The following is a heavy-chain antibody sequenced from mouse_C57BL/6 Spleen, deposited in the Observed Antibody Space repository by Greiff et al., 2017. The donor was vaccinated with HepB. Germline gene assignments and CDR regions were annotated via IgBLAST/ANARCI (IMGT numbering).Heavy chain of an antibody. CDR3: TRWDGNAMDY. V-gene: IGHV1-15*01. Sequence: QVQLKQSGAELVRPGASVTLSCKASGYTFTDYEMHWVKQTPVHGLEWIGAIDPETGGTAYNQKFKGKAILTADKSSSTAYMELRSLTSEDSAVYYCTRWDGNAMDYWGQGTSVTVSS. CDR1: GYTFTDYE. J-gene: IGHJ4*01. D-gene: IGHD2-1*01. CDR2: IDPETGGT.